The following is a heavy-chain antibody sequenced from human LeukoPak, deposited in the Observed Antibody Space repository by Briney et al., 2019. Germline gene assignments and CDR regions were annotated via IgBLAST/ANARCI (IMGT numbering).Heavy chain of an antibody. V-gene: IGHV1-69*13. CDR1: GGTFSSYA. D-gene: IGHD2-2*01. CDR3: ARDRYHQAVYWYFDL. Sequence: SVKVSCKASGGTFSSYAISWVRQAPGQGLEWMGGIIPIFGTANYAQKFQGRVTITADESTSTAYMELSSLGSEDTAVYYCARDRYHQAVYWYFDLWGRGTLVTVSS. J-gene: IGHJ2*01. CDR2: IIPIFGTA.